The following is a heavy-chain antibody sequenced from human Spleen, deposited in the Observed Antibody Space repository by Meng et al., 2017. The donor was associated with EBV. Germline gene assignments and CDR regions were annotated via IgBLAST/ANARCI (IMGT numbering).Heavy chain of an antibody. Sequence: VQPPGSGPGLVKSSQTLSLTCAVSGGSISSGDYYWSWIRQPPGKGLEWMGNIYYTGSTYYNPSLKSRLSILVDTSKNHFSVRLSSVTAADTAVYFCARGPDYYVSSGAGAFDFWGLGTLVTVSS. V-gene: IGHV4-30-4*01. D-gene: IGHD3-22*01. J-gene: IGHJ4*02. CDR1: GGSISSGDYY. CDR2: IYYTGST. CDR3: ARGPDYYVSSGAGAFDF.